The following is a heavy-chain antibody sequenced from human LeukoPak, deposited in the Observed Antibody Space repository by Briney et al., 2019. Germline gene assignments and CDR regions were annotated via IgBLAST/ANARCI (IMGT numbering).Heavy chain of an antibody. CDR2: IYTSGST. V-gene: IGHV4-61*02. D-gene: IGHD1-26*01. CDR3: ARSRVGLFQH. J-gene: IGHJ1*01. CDR1: GGSIGSGSYY. Sequence: DPSETLSLTCTVSGGSIGSGSYYWSWIRQPAGKGLEWIGRIYTSGSTNYNPSLKSRVTISVDTSKNQFSLKLSSVTAADTAVYYCARSRVGLFQHWGQGTLVTVSS.